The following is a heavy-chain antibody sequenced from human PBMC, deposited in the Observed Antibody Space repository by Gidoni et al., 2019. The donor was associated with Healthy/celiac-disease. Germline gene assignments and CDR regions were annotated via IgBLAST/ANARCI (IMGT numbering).Heavy chain of an antibody. Sequence: EVQLVESGGGLVKPGGSLRLSCAASGFTFSSYSMNWVRQAPGKGLDWVSSISSSSSYIYYADSVKGRFTISRDNAKNSLYLQMNSLRAEDTAVYYCIVPAAFFDYWGQGTLVTVSS. J-gene: IGHJ4*02. D-gene: IGHD2-2*01. CDR2: ISSSSSYI. V-gene: IGHV3-21*01. CDR3: IVPAAFFDY. CDR1: GFTFSSYS.